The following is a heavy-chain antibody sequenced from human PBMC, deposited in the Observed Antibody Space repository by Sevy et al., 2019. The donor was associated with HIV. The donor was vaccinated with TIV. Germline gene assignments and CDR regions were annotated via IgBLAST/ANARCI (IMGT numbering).Heavy chain of an antibody. Sequence: ASVKVSCKASGGIFRSNAISWVRQAPGQGLEWMGGIIAVFGTTNYARKFQGRVTVTAEEARSTAYMDLSSLRSADTAGYYCARDKYYYVSGSSDYWGQGTQVTVSS. CDR1: GGIFRSNA. V-gene: IGHV1-69*13. J-gene: IGHJ4*01. D-gene: IGHD3-10*01. CDR2: IIAVFGTT. CDR3: ARDKYYYVSGSSDY.